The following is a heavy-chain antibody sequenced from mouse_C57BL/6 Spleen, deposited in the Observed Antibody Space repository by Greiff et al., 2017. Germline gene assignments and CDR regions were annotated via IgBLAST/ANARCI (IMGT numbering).Heavy chain of an antibody. CDR1: GYAFSSSW. V-gene: IGHV1-82*01. CDR2: IYPGDGDT. Sequence: QVQLKQSGPELVKPGASVKISCKASGYAFSSSWMNWVKQRPGKGLEWIGRIYPGDGDTTYNGKFKGKATLTADKSSSTAYMQLSSLPSEDSAVYFCPRGMQSFDYWGQGTTLTVSS. D-gene: IGHD6-5*01. J-gene: IGHJ2*01. CDR3: PRGMQSFDY.